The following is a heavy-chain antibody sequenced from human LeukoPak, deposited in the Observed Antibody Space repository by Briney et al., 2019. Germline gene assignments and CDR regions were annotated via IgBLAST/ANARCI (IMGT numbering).Heavy chain of an antibody. CDR3: ARDLYSSSWYPFAY. Sequence: AASVKVSCKASGYTFTGYYMHWVRQAPGQGLEWMGWINPNSGGPNYAQKFQGRVTMTRDTSISTAYMELSRLRSDDTAVYYCARDLYSSSWYPFAYWGQGTLVTVSS. CDR2: INPNSGGP. CDR1: GYTFTGYY. D-gene: IGHD6-13*01. V-gene: IGHV1-2*02. J-gene: IGHJ4*02.